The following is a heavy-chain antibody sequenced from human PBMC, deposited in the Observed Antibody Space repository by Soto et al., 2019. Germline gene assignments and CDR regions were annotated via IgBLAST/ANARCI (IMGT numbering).Heavy chain of an antibody. Sequence: SVKVSCKASGGTFSSYAISWVRQAPGQGLEWMGGIIPIFGTANYAQKFQGRVTITADKSTSTAYMELSSLRSEDTAVYYCARSMSTYYDFWSGPYYYYGMDVWGQGTTVTV. D-gene: IGHD3-3*01. CDR3: ARSMSTYYDFWSGPYYYYGMDV. CDR1: GGTFSSYA. CDR2: IIPIFGTA. V-gene: IGHV1-69*06. J-gene: IGHJ6*02.